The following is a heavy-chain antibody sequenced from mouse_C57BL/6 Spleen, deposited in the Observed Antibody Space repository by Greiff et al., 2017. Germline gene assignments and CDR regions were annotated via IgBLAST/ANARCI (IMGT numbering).Heavy chain of an antibody. CDR1: GFTFSDYG. CDR3: ATLYYDYDAFAY. V-gene: IGHV5-17*01. CDR2: ISSGSSTI. J-gene: IGHJ3*01. Sequence: EVKLVESGGGLVKPGGSLKLSCAASGFTFSDYGMHWVRQAPEKGLEWVAYISSGSSTIYYADTVKGRFTISRDNAKNTLCLQMTSLRSEDTAMYYCATLYYDYDAFAYWGQGTLVTVSA. D-gene: IGHD2-4*01.